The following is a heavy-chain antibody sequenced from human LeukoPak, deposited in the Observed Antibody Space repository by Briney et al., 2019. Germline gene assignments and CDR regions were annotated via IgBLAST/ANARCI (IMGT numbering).Heavy chain of an antibody. D-gene: IGHD3-10*01. V-gene: IGHV3-48*03. CDR1: GFTFSSYE. Sequence: HPGGSLRLSCAASGFTFSSYEMNWVRQAPGKGLEWVSYISSSGSTIYYVDSVKGRFTISRDNAKNPLYLQMNSLRAEDTAVYYCARAGSYQKDFDYWGQGTLVTVSS. CDR3: ARAGSYQKDFDY. J-gene: IGHJ4*02. CDR2: ISSSGSTI.